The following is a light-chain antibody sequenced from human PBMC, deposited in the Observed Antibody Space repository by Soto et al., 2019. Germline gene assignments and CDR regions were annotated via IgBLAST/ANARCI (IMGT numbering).Light chain of an antibody. CDR1: QTISTW. V-gene: IGKV1-5*03. J-gene: IGKJ1*01. CDR3: QQYNGYSTWT. Sequence: DIQITQSPSTLSASVGDRVTITCRASQTISTWLAWYQQKPGKAPKLLIHRASSLGTGVPSRFSGSGSGTEFTLTISSLQPDDFATYYCQQYNGYSTWTFGQGTKVDI. CDR2: RAS.